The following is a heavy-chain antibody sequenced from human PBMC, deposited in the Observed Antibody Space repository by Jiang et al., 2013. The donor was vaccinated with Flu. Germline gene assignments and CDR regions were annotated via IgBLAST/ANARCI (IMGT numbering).Heavy chain of an antibody. V-gene: IGHV5-51*01. J-gene: IGHJ4*02. CDR2: IYPGDSDT. Sequence: YSFTSYWIGWVRQMPGKGLEWMGIIYPGDSDTRYSPSFQGQVTISADKSISTAYLQWSSLKASDTAMYYCARGPMDYYYDSSGYYYWGQGTLVTVSS. CDR3: ARGPMDYYYDSSGYYY. CDR1: YSFTSYW. D-gene: IGHD3-22*01.